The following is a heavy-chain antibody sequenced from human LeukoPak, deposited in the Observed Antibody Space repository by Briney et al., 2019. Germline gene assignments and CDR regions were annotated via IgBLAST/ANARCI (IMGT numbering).Heavy chain of an antibody. CDR1: GGTSNSHA. CDR2: IIPNLGTT. Sequence: SVKVSCKASGGTSNSHAISWVRQAPGQGLEWMGRIIPNLGTTNRAQNFQDRVTLTADKSMNTAYMELTSLTSDDTAVYYCATTNDGGGYQWGDFFDFWGQGTLVTVSS. J-gene: IGHJ4*02. V-gene: IGHV1-69*04. D-gene: IGHD3-22*01. CDR3: ATTNDGGGYQWGDFFDF.